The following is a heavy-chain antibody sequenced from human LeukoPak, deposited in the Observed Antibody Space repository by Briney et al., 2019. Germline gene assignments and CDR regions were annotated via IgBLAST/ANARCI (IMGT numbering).Heavy chain of an antibody. V-gene: IGHV3-23*01. CDR1: GFTFSTNA. CDR3: AKVLQYYQYGIAV. J-gene: IGHJ6*02. D-gene: IGHD5-24*01. CDR2: IRDSGGST. Sequence: PGGSLRVSCAASGFTFSTNAMSWVRQPPGKGLEWVSAIRDSGGSTYYADSVKGRFTISRDNSKNTLYLQMNSLRAEDTAVYYCAKVLQYYQYGIAVSGQRTTVTVSS.